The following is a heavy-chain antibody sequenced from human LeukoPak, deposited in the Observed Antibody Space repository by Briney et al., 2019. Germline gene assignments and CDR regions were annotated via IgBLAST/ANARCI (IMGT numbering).Heavy chain of an antibody. CDR1: GFTFSSYW. V-gene: IGHV3-7*01. CDR3: ARDWGFAGRQWLSY. J-gene: IGHJ4*02. Sequence: GGSLRLSCAASGFTFSSYWMSWVRQAPGKGLEWVANIKQDGSEKYYVDSVKGRFTISRDNAKNSLYLQMNSLRAEDTAVYYCARDWGFAGRQWLSYWGQGTLVTVSS. D-gene: IGHD3-22*01. CDR2: IKQDGSEK.